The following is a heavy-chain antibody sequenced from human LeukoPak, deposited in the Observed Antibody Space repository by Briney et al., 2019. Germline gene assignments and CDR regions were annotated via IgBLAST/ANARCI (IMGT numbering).Heavy chain of an antibody. Sequence: PGGSLRLSCAASGFTFGGAAMTWVRQAPGKGLEWVSTITGSDDRTYYADSVKGRFTISRDYSKNTLRLQMSSLTVEDTAIYYCAKGPQVGSGYHPDFWGQGTLVTVSS. J-gene: IGHJ4*02. D-gene: IGHD3-22*01. CDR2: ITGSDDRT. CDR1: GFTFGGAA. CDR3: AKGPQVGSGYHPDF. V-gene: IGHV3-23*01.